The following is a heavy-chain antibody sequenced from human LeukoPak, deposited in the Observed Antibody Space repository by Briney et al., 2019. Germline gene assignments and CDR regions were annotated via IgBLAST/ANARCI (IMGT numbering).Heavy chain of an antibody. D-gene: IGHD7-27*01. CDR3: ARHPSRKLGIVY. V-gene: IGHV4-4*09. CDR1: GGSISSYY. Sequence: SDTLSLTCTVSGGSISSYYWSWIRQPPGKGLEWIGYIYTSGSTNYNPSLKSRVTISVDTSKNQFSLKLSSVTAADTAVYYCARHPSRKLGIVYWGQGTLVTVSS. CDR2: IYTSGST. J-gene: IGHJ4*02.